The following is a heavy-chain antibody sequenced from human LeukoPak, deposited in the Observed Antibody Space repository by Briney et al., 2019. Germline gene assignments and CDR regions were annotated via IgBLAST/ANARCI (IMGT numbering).Heavy chain of an antibody. J-gene: IGHJ4*02. D-gene: IGHD6-13*01. Sequence: GRPLSPPCPRLGSTLRTNAFNGVRQPPTKGLDGWPFIWYDGSNSYHADSVKGRFTISRDNSRNTLYLQMNSLRAEDTAVYYCTTVRGSSSSSWYIDYWGQGTLVTVSS. V-gene: IGHV3-33*01. CDR2: IWYDGSNS. CDR3: TTVRGSSSSSWYIDY. CDR1: GSTLRTNA.